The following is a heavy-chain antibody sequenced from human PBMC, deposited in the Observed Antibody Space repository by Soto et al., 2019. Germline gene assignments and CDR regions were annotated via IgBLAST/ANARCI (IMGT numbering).Heavy chain of an antibody. V-gene: IGHV3-30-3*01. CDR3: ARAAECSGCHPDY. J-gene: IGHJ4*02. CDR2: ISDDGSNK. D-gene: IGHD6-19*01. CDR1: GFTFSSYA. Sequence: QVQLVESGGGVVQPGRSLRLSCAASGFTFSSYAMHWVRQAPGKGLEWVAVISDDGSNKYYADSVKGRFTISRDNSRNTLDLHVNSLRAEDTAVYYCARAAECSGCHPDYWGQGALVAVSS.